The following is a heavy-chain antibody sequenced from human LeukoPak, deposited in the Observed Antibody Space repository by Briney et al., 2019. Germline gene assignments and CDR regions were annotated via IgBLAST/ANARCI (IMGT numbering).Heavy chain of an antibody. J-gene: IGHJ3*02. CDR1: VFTFSSYS. D-gene: IGHD3-16*01. CDR3: ARASVWGGAFDI. V-gene: IGHV3-48*04. Sequence: GGSLRLSCAASVFTFSSYSMNWVRQAPGKGLEWVSYITSSASTIYYADSVKGRFTISRDNAKNSLYLQMNSLRAEDTAVYYCARASVWGGAFDIWGQGTMVTVSS. CDR2: ITSSASTI.